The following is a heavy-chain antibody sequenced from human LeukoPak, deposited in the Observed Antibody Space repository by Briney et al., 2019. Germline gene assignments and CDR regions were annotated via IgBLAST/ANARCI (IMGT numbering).Heavy chain of an antibody. Sequence: ASAKVSCKASGYTFASNSISGISWVRQAPGQGLEWMGWINPYNGNTKYAQKFQGRVTLTTDTSTSTAYMELRSLRSDDTAVYYCARKLVFDYWGQGTLVTVSS. CDR1: GYTFASNSISG. CDR3: ARKLVFDY. D-gene: IGHD1-1*01. CDR2: INPYNGNT. V-gene: IGHV1-18*04. J-gene: IGHJ4*02.